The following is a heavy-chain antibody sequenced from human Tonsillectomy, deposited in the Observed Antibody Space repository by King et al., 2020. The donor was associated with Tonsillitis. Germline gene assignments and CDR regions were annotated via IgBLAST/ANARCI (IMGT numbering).Heavy chain of an antibody. CDR1: GGSFSGYY. D-gene: IGHD3-3*01. CDR3: ARVMNSTYYDFWNAVYPRYYYCYMDV. J-gene: IGHJ6*03. CDR2: IHHSRTT. Sequence: HVKLQQWGAGLLKPSETLSLTCAVYGGSFSGYYWSWIRQPPGKGLEWIGEIHHSRTTNYNPSLKSRVTISVDTSKNQFSLKLSSVTAADTALYYCARVMNSTYYDFWNAVYPRYYYCYMDVWGKGTTVTVSS. V-gene: IGHV4-34*01.